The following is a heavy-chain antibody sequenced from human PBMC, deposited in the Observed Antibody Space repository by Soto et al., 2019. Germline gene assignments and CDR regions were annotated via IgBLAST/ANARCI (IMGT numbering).Heavy chain of an antibody. D-gene: IGHD4-17*01. CDR1: GFTVSSNY. Sequence: QPGGSLGLSCAASGFTVSSNYMSWVRQAPGKGLEWVSVIYSGGSTYYADSVKGRFTISRDNFKNTLTLQMTSLRADDTAVYSCAKDLQSYGDYDYYCYGMDVWGLGTRVTVSS. CDR2: IYSGGST. J-gene: IGHJ6*02. CDR3: AKDLQSYGDYDYYCYGMDV. V-gene: IGHV3-66*01.